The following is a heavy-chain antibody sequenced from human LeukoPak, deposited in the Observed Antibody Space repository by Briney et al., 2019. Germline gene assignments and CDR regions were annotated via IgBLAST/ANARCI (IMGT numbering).Heavy chain of an antibody. CDR2: RSGTT. J-gene: IGHJ4*02. D-gene: IGHD3-22*01. V-gene: IGHV4-34*01. CDR3: ARLDDSSGLYYFDY. Sequence: SETLSLTCAVYGESFSGYYWSNRSGTTNYNPSLKSRVTISVDTSKNQFSLKLSSVTAADTAVYYCARLDDSSGLYYFDYWGQGTLVTVSS. CDR1: GESFSGYY.